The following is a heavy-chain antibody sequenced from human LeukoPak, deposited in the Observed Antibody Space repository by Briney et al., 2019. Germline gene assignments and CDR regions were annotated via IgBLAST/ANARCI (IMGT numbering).Heavy chain of an antibody. V-gene: IGHV2-5*02. CDR1: GFSLSTSGVG. CDR2: IYWDDDK. Sequence: SGPTLVKPTQTLTLTCTFSGFSLSTSGVGVGWIRQPPGKALEWLALIYWDDDKRYSPSLKSRLTITKDTSKNQVVLTMTNMDPVDTATYYCAHRPIAAVGIHFDYWGQGTLVTVSS. CDR3: AHRPIAAVGIHFDY. J-gene: IGHJ4*02. D-gene: IGHD6-13*01.